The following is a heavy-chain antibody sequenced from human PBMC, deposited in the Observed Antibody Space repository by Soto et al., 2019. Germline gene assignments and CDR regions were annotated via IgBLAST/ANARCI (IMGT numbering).Heavy chain of an antibody. CDR2: IDPSDSYT. D-gene: IGHD3-22*01. J-gene: IGHJ5*02. V-gene: IGHV5-10-1*01. Sequence: GESLKISCKGSGYSFTSYWISWGRQMPGKGLEWMGRIDPSDSYTNYSPSFQGHVTMSADKSINTAYLQWSSLKASDSAMYYCARHKAFYYDNSGAWGQGSLVTVSS. CDR1: GYSFTSYW. CDR3: ARHKAFYYDNSGA.